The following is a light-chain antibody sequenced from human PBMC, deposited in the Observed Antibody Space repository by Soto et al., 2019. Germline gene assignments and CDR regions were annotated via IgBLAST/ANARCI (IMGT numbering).Light chain of an antibody. V-gene: IGKV1-39*01. Sequence: DIQMTQSPSSLSASVGDRVTITCRASQSINSYVNWYQQKPGKAPKLLIYAASSLQSGVPSRFSGRESGTDFTLTISRLQPEDFATYYCQQTFSNPPWTFGQGTKVEIK. CDR3: QQTFSNPPWT. CDR1: QSINSY. J-gene: IGKJ1*01. CDR2: AAS.